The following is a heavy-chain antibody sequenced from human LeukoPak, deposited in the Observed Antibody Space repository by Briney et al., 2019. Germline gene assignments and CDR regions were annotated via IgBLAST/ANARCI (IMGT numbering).Heavy chain of an antibody. Sequence: GGTLRLTCAASGFTFSSYNVNWVRQAPGKGLEWVSSINTGNSFLYFADTVKGRFTISRDHANNSLYLQMNSLRADDTAVYYCARGAATRKSGLYYYMDVWGKGTTVTVSS. CDR2: INTGNSFL. D-gene: IGHD5-12*01. J-gene: IGHJ6*03. CDR1: GFTFSSYN. CDR3: ARGAATRKSGLYYYMDV. V-gene: IGHV3-21*01.